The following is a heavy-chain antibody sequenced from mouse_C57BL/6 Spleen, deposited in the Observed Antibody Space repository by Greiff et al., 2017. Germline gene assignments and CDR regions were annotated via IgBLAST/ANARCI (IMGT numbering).Heavy chain of an antibody. Sequence: QVQLKESGPELVKPGASVKISCKASGYAFSSSWMNWVKQRPGKGLEWIGRIYPGDGDTNYNGKFKGKATLTADKSSSTAYMQLSSLTSEDSAVYFCARDEYGSSPYYYAMDYWGQGTSVTVSS. CDR2: IYPGDGDT. J-gene: IGHJ4*01. CDR1: GYAFSSSW. CDR3: ARDEYGSSPYYYAMDY. V-gene: IGHV1-82*01. D-gene: IGHD1-1*01.